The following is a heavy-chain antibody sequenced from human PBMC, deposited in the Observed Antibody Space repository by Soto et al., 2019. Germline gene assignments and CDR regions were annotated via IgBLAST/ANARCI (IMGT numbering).Heavy chain of an antibody. CDR3: GSRGHIAVVTASFDY. D-gene: IGHD2-21*02. Sequence: QVQLVQSGAEVKKPGASVKVSCKPSGYTLNTYYLHWVRQAPGQGLEWMGIIHPSGGGSTYAQKFLGKVSMTTDTATRTAFKELSSLRSAETAVYYCGSRGHIAVVTASFDYWGQGTLVAVSS. V-gene: IGHV1-46*03. J-gene: IGHJ4*02. CDR2: IHPSGGGS. CDR1: GYTLNTYY.